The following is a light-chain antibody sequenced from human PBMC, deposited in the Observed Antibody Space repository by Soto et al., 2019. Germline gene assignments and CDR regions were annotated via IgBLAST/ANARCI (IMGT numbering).Light chain of an antibody. Sequence: EIVMTQSPATLSVSPGERATLSCRASQSLTNTLAWYQQKPGQAPRLLIYGASTRATGVPARFSGSGSGTEFTLTISSLQSEDFAVYYCQQYNDWPRTFGQGTKVEIK. J-gene: IGKJ1*01. CDR3: QQYNDWPRT. V-gene: IGKV3-15*01. CDR1: QSLTNT. CDR2: GAS.